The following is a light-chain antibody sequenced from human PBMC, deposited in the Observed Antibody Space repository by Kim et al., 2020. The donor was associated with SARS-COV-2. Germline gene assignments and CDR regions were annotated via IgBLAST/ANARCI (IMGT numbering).Light chain of an antibody. Sequence: ASVGDRVTIPCRASQSIRSWLAWYQQKPGKAPKLLIYKASSLESGVPSRFSGSESETEFTLTISSLQPDDFATYYCQHYYSTSRTFGQGTKVDIK. CDR2: KAS. V-gene: IGKV1-5*03. CDR1: QSIRSW. J-gene: IGKJ1*01. CDR3: QHYYSTSRT.